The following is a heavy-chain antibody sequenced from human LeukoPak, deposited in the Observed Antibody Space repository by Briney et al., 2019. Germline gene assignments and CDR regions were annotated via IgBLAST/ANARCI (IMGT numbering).Heavy chain of an antibody. CDR2: ISWNSGSI. V-gene: IGHV3-9*01. CDR1: GFTFDDYA. CDR3: AKDISQVAGTEYYFDY. J-gene: IGHJ4*02. D-gene: IGHD6-19*01. Sequence: PGGSLRLSCAASGFTFDDYAMHWVRQAPGKGLEWVSGISWNSGSIGYADSVKGRFTISRDNAKNSLYLQMNSLRAEDTALYYCAKDISQVAGTEYYFDYWGQGTLVTVSP.